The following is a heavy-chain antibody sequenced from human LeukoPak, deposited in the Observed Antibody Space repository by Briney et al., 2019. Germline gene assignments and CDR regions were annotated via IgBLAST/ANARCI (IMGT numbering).Heavy chain of an antibody. V-gene: IGHV3-23*01. CDR1: GFTFSSYA. J-gene: IGHJ4*02. D-gene: IGHD1-26*01. Sequence: PGGSLRLSCAASGFTFSSYAMSWVRQAPGKGLEWVSGISPSGGATYYAESVRGRFTISRDNSKNTLYLQMNSLRVDDTATYYCATISGSFEYLDYWGQGTLVTVSS. CDR2: ISPSGGAT. CDR3: ATISGSFEYLDY.